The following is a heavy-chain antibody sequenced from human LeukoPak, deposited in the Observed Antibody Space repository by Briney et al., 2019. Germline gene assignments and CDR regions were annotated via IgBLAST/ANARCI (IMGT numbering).Heavy chain of an antibody. J-gene: IGHJ4*02. Sequence: GGSLRLSCVASGFTFSRYEMNWVRQAPGKGLEWVSYISESGSKIKYAGSVKGRFTISRDNAKNSMYLEMNNLGAEDTAVYYCARNWNPISDYWGQGTLVTVSS. V-gene: IGHV3-48*03. CDR1: GFTFSRYE. CDR3: ARNWNPISDY. D-gene: IGHD1-1*01. CDR2: ISESGSKI.